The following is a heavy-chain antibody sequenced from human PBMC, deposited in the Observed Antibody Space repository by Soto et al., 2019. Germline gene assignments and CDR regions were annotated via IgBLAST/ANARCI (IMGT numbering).Heavy chain of an antibody. CDR1: GFTFSTYW. J-gene: IGHJ4*02. D-gene: IGHD3-10*01. Sequence: EVRLVESGGGLVQPGGSLRLSCAASGFTFSTYWMHWVRQAPGKGLVWGSRINGDGTTTQYADSVKGRFTISRDNAKNTQYLQMNTLRGDDTAMYYCASIPMVRGPSDYWGQGTLVTVSS. CDR3: ASIPMVRGPSDY. CDR2: INGDGTTT. V-gene: IGHV3-74*02.